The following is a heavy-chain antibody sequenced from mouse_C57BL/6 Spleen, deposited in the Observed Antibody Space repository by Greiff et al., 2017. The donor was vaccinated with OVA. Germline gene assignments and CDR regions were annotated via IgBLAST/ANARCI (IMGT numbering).Heavy chain of an antibody. CDR1: GFTFSDYG. J-gene: IGHJ4*01. Sequence: VKRVESGGGLVKPGGSLKLSCAASGFTFSDYGMHWVRQAPEKGLEWVAYISSGSSTIYYADTVKGRFTISRDNAKNTLFLQMTSLRSEDTAMYYCARGDYVRAMDYWGQGTSVTVSS. CDR3: ARGDYVRAMDY. D-gene: IGHD2-4*01. V-gene: IGHV5-17*01. CDR2: ISSGSSTI.